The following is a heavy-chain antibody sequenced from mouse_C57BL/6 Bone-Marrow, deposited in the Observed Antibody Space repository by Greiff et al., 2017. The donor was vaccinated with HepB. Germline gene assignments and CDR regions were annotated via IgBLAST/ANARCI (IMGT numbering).Heavy chain of an antibody. Sequence: VQLQESGAELARPGASVKLSCKASGYTFTSYGISWVKQRPIQGLEWIGNIDPSESETHYNQKFKDKATLTVDKSSSTAYMQLSSLTSEDSAVYYCARKRRYYFDYWGQGTTLTVSS. CDR1: GYTFTSYG. J-gene: IGHJ2*01. V-gene: IGHV1-52*01. CDR3: ARKRRYYFDY. CDR2: IDPSESET.